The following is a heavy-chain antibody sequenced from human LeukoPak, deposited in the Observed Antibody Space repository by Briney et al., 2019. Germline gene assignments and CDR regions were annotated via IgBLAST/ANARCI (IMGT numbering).Heavy chain of an antibody. Sequence: ASVKVSCKASGGTFSSYAISWVRQAPGQGLEWMGGIIPIFGTANYAQKFQGRVTITTDESTSTAYMELSSLRSEDTAVYYCARVRYGGTLYYYYMDVWGKGTTVTVSS. CDR1: GGTFSSYA. CDR2: IIPIFGTA. D-gene: IGHD4-23*01. J-gene: IGHJ6*03. V-gene: IGHV1-69*05. CDR3: ARVRYGGTLYYYYMDV.